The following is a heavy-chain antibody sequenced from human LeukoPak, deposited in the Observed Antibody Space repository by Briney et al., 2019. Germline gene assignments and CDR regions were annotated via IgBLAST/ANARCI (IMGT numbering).Heavy chain of an antibody. Sequence: GGSLRLFCAASGFTFSSYGMHWVRQAPGKGLEWVAVISYDGSNKYYADSVKGRFTISRDNPKNTLYLQMSSLRPEDTAVYYCARLSGYEKGYVFDIWGQGTMVTVSS. D-gene: IGHD5-12*01. CDR1: GFTFSSYG. J-gene: IGHJ3*02. CDR3: ARLSGYEKGYVFDI. V-gene: IGHV3-30*03. CDR2: ISYDGSNK.